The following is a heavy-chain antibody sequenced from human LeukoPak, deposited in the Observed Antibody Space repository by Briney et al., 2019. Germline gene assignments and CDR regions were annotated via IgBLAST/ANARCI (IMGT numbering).Heavy chain of an antibody. CDR3: AREVRGYYFDY. CDR2: ISSGGNT. Sequence: PGGSLRLSCAASGFTFSSYAMSWVRQAPGKGLEWVSVISSGGNTYYADSVKGRFTISRDNSKNTVFLQMNSLRAEDTAVYYCAREVRGYYFDYWGQGTLVTVSS. D-gene: IGHD3-22*01. J-gene: IGHJ4*02. V-gene: IGHV3-23*03. CDR1: GFTFSSYA.